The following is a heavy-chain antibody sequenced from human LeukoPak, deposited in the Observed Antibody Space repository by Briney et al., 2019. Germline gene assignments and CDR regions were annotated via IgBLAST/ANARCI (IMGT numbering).Heavy chain of an antibody. Sequence: PGGSLRLSCAASGFTFSSYWINWVRQAPGKGLEWVAHMNQDGSAKYYADSVKGRFTISRDNAKNSLYLQMSRLRAEDTAVYYCARVYSSSWYSGYLYMDVWGKGTTVTVSS. CDR3: ARVYSSSWYSGYLYMDV. V-gene: IGHV3-7*01. CDR1: GFTFSSYW. CDR2: MNQDGSAK. D-gene: IGHD6-13*01. J-gene: IGHJ6*03.